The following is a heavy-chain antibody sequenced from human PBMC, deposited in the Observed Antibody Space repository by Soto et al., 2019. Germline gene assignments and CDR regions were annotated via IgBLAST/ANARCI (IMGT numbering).Heavy chain of an antibody. CDR2: IYYSGST. CDR3: ARDRTSTTGVYYYYFGMDV. V-gene: IGHV4-59*01. J-gene: IGHJ6*02. CDR1: GGSISSYY. Sequence: SETLSLTCTVSGGSISSYYWSWIRQPPGKGLEWIGYIYYSGSTNYNPSLKSRVTISVEPSKNQFSLKLSSVTAADTAVYYCARDRTSTTGVYYYYFGMDVWGQGTTVTVSS. D-gene: IGHD4-4*01.